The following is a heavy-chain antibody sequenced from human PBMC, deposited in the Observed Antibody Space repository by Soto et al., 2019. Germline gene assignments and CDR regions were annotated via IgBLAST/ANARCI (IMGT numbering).Heavy chain of an antibody. Sequence: GGSLRLSCAASGFTFSSYSMNWVRQAPGKGLEWVSSISSSSSYIYYADSVKGRFTISRDNAKNSLYLQMNSLRAEDTAVYYCARDLYTDRIVNYYYYGMDVWGQGTTVTVSS. V-gene: IGHV3-21*01. J-gene: IGHJ6*02. CDR2: ISSSSSYI. CDR1: GFTFSSYS. CDR3: ARDLYTDRIVNYYYYGMDV. D-gene: IGHD2-21*01.